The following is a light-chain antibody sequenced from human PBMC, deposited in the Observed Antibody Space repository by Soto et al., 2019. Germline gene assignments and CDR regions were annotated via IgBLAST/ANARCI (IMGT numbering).Light chain of an antibody. Sequence: QLVLTQPPSASGTPGQTVTISCSGSSSNIGSNPVHWYQQLPGTAPQLLIHNNNQRPSRVPDRFSGSKSGTSASLAISGLQSEDEADYYCASWDDSLSGVLFGGGTKLTVL. CDR3: ASWDDSLSGVL. J-gene: IGLJ2*01. V-gene: IGLV1-44*01. CDR2: NNN. CDR1: SSNIGSNP.